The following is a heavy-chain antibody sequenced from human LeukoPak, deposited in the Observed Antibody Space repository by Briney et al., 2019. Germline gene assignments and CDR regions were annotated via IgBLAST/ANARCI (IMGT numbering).Heavy chain of an antibody. Sequence: GGSLRASCAASGFALSSHWMTWVRQVPGRGPEWVANVNRDGSETYYLDSVKGRFTISKDNAKNSLYLQMNSLRAEDTALYHCAGNNGMDVWGQGTTVIVSS. CDR2: VNRDGSET. J-gene: IGHJ6*02. V-gene: IGHV3-7*03. CDR1: GFALSSHW. CDR3: AGNNGMDV.